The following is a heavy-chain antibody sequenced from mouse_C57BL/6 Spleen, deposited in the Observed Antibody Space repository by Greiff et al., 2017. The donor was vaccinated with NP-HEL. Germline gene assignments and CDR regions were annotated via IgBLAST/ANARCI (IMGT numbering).Heavy chain of an antibody. Sequence: QVQLQQSGPELVKPGASVKISCKASGYAFSSSWMNWVKQRPGKGLEWIGRIYPGDGDTNYNGKFKGKATLTADKSSSTAYMQLSSLTSEDSAVYFCASLYYGSSYLDYWGQGTTLTVSS. D-gene: IGHD1-1*01. J-gene: IGHJ2*01. CDR2: IYPGDGDT. CDR1: GYAFSSSW. CDR3: ASLYYGSSYLDY. V-gene: IGHV1-82*01.